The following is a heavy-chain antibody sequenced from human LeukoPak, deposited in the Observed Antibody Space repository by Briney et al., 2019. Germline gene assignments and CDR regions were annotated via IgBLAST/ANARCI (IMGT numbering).Heavy chain of an antibody. Sequence: SETLSLTCAVYGGSFSGYYWSWIRQPPGKGLEWIGEINHSGSTNYNPSLKSRVTISVDTSKNQFSLKLSSVTAADTAVYYCARRTQLLRLGELSFDYWGQRTLVTVPS. V-gene: IGHV4-34*01. CDR1: GGSFSGYY. D-gene: IGHD3-16*02. CDR3: ARRTQLLRLGELSFDY. J-gene: IGHJ4*02. CDR2: INHSGST.